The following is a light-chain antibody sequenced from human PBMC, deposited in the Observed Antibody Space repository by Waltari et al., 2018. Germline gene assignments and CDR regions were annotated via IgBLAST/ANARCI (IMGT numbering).Light chain of an antibody. CDR2: PAS. CDR1: QAIRND. J-gene: IGKJ1*01. CDR3: RQDYSYPLA. V-gene: IGKV1-6*01. Sequence: AIQMTQSPSSLSASVGDRVTITCRAIQAIRNDLGWYQHKPGKAPKLLIYPASSLQSEVPAMFSGSGSGTDFNHSISSLQPEDFATYYCRQDYSYPLASGQGTRVEIK.